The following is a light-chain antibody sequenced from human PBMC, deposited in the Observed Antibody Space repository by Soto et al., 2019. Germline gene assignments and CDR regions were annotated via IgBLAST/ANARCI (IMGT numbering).Light chain of an antibody. V-gene: IGLV2-14*03. CDR1: SSDVGGYNY. CDR3: RSYTSSSTYVV. Sequence: QSALTQPASVSGSPGQSITISCTGTSSDVGGYNYVSWYQQHPGKAPKLMIYDVINRPSGVSNRLSGSKSGNSASLTISGLQAEDEADDYCRSYTSSSTYVVFGGGTKLTVL. J-gene: IGLJ2*01. CDR2: DVI.